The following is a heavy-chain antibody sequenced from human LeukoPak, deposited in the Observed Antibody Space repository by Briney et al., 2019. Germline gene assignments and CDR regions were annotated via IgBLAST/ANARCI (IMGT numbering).Heavy chain of an antibody. CDR3: ASEQRGGAFDI. CDR2: ISSSSSYI. CDR1: GFTFSSYG. Sequence: GGSLRLSCAASGFTFSSYGMNWVRQAPGKGLEWVSSISSSSSYIYYADSVKGRFTISRDNAKNSLYLQMNSLRAEDTAVYYCASEQRGGAFDIWGQGTMVTVSS. V-gene: IGHV3-21*01. D-gene: IGHD3-16*01. J-gene: IGHJ3*02.